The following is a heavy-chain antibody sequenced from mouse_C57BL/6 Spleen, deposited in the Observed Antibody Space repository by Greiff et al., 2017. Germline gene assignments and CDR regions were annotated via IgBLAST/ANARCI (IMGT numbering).Heavy chain of an antibody. CDR3: ASHYYDYFLDY. CDR2: IHPNSGST. CDR1: GYTFTSYW. D-gene: IGHD2-4*01. Sequence: QVQLQQPGAELVKPGASVKLSCKASGYTFTSYWLHWVKQRPGPGLEWIGMIHPNSGSTNYNEKFKSKATLTVDKSSSTAYMQRSSLTSEDSAVYYCASHYYDYFLDYWGQGTTLTVSS. J-gene: IGHJ2*01. V-gene: IGHV1-64*01.